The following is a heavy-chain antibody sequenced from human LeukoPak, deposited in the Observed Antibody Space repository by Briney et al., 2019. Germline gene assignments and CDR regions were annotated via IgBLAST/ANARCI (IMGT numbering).Heavy chain of an antibody. D-gene: IGHD1-26*01. CDR3: ARGRKSGGATLDY. Sequence: GGSLRLSCAASGFTFSSYSMNWVRQAPGKGLEWVSSISSSSSYIYYADSVKGRFTISRDNAKNSLYLQMNSLRAEDTAVYYCARGRKSGGATLDYWGQGTLVTVSS. J-gene: IGHJ4*02. CDR1: GFTFSSYS. CDR2: ISSSSSYI. V-gene: IGHV3-21*01.